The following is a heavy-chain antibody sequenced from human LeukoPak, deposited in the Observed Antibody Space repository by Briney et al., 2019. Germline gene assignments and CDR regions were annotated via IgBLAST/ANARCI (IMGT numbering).Heavy chain of an antibody. D-gene: IGHD6-13*01. CDR1: GFTFDDYA. Sequence: PGGSLRLSCAASGFTFDDYAMHWVRQAPGKGLEWVSGISGSGSSTYYADSVKGRFTISRDNSKNTLYLQMNSLRAEDTAVYYCAKDYSSSWYQAFDIWGQGTMVTVSS. CDR3: AKDYSSSWYQAFDI. CDR2: ISGSGSST. J-gene: IGHJ3*02. V-gene: IGHV3-23*01.